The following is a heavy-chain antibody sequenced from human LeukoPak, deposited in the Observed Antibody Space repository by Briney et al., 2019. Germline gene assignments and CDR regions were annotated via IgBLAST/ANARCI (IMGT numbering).Heavy chain of an antibody. CDR1: GFTFSGYA. CDR3: AKGDCGGTCLLIDN. D-gene: IGHD2-15*01. V-gene: IGHV3-23*01. CDR2: ITGSGATT. J-gene: IGHJ4*02. Sequence: PGGSLRLSCAASGFTFSGYAMSWVRQAPGKGLEWVSLITGSGATTYYADSVRGRFTVSRDNSMNTLYLQMNSLRAEDTAVYFCAKGDCGGTCLLIDNWGQGTLVTVSS.